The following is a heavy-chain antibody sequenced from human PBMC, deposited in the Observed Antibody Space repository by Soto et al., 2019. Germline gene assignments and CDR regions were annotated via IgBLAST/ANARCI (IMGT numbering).Heavy chain of an antibody. J-gene: IGHJ4*02. D-gene: IGHD2-8*02. CDR2: INPDSGAT. Sequence: HEHLVQSGAEVKRPGASLKVSCKASGYSFTGYYIHWVRQAPGQGLEWLGWINPDSGATNYAQNFQGRVTLTRDTYISTASVDLTSLTSDDTAVYYCARGDYGTGGYPFPYFDYWGQGTLVIVSS. CDR3: ARGDYGTGGYPFPYFDY. CDR1: GYSFTGYY. V-gene: IGHV1-2*02.